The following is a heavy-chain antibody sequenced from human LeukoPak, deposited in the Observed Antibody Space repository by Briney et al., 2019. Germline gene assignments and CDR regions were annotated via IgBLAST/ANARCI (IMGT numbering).Heavy chain of an antibody. D-gene: IGHD6-6*01. CDR3: AREYSSSSGRAFDI. V-gene: IGHV3-48*01. Sequence: PGRSLRLSCAASGFTFSSYSMNWVRQAPGKGLEWVSYISSSSSTIYYADSVKGRFTISRDNAKNSLYLQMNSLRAEDTAVYYCAREYSSSSGRAFDIWGQGTMVTVSS. J-gene: IGHJ3*02. CDR1: GFTFSSYS. CDR2: ISSSSSTI.